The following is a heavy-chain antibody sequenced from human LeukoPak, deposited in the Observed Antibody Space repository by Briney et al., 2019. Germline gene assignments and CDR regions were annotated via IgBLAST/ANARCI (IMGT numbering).Heavy chain of an antibody. J-gene: IGHJ2*01. CDR1: GYTFTSYG. V-gene: IGHV1-18*01. Sequence: ASVKVSCKASGYTFTSYGISWVRQAPGQGLEWMGWISAYNGNTNYAQKLQGRVTMTTDTSTSTAYMELRSLRSDDTAVYYCARRVGTLGSWYFDLWGRGTLVTVSS. D-gene: IGHD7-27*01. CDR3: ARRVGTLGSWYFDL. CDR2: ISAYNGNT.